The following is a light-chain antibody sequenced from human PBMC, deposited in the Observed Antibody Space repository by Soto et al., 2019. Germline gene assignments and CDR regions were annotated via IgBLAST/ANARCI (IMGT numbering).Light chain of an antibody. J-gene: IGKJ1*01. V-gene: IGKV3-20*01. Sequence: DIVLTQSTGTLSLSPGERATLSCMASQSVSSSYLAWYQQKTGQAPRLIIYGASSRATGIPDRFSGSWSGTDCTLTISRLEPEDVAVYYCQQYGSSPWTFGQGTKV. CDR1: QSVSSSY. CDR3: QQYGSSPWT. CDR2: GAS.